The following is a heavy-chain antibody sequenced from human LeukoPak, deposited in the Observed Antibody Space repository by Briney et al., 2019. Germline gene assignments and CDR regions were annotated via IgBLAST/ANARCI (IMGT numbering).Heavy chain of an antibody. D-gene: IGHD6-19*01. J-gene: IGHJ4*02. CDR3: ALLQGGSGWYTGYFDY. Sequence: GESLKISCKGSGYSFSNYWIGWVRQIPGKGLEWMGIIYPGDSDTRYSPSFQGQVTISADKSISTAYLQWSSLKASDTAMYYCALLQGGSGWYTGYFDYWGQGTLVTVSS. CDR2: IYPGDSDT. CDR1: GYSFSNYW. V-gene: IGHV5-51*01.